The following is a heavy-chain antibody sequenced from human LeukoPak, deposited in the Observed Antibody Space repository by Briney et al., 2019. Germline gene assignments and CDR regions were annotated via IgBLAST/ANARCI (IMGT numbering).Heavy chain of an antibody. D-gene: IGHD6-19*01. Sequence: GSSVKVSCKASGGTFSSYAISWVRQAPGQGLEWMGGFDPEDGETIYAQKFQGRVTMTEDTSTDTAYMELSSLRSEDTAVYYCATTWGQWLVPYYYYGMDVWGQGTTVTVSS. CDR3: ATTWGQWLVPYYYYGMDV. V-gene: IGHV1-24*01. CDR1: GGTFSSYA. CDR2: FDPEDGET. J-gene: IGHJ6*02.